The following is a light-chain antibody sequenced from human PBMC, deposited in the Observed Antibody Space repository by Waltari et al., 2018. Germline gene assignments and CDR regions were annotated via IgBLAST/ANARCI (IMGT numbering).Light chain of an antibody. J-gene: IGKJ3*01. Sequence: DIQMTQSPSPLSASVGDRVTLTCRASQGISNYLAWYQQKPGKVPKLLIYAASTLQSGVPSRFSGSGSGTDFTLTISSLQPEDVATYYCQKYNSAPPFTFGPGTKVDIK. CDR2: AAS. CDR3: QKYNSAPPFT. CDR1: QGISNY. V-gene: IGKV1-27*01.